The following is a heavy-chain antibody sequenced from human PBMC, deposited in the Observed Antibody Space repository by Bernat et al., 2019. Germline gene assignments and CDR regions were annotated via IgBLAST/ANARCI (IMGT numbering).Heavy chain of an antibody. CDR3: ARLFYCGSGSCYYFDS. D-gene: IGHD2-2*01. V-gene: IGHV4-59*01. CDR1: RGSISRNY. CDR2: IYYSENT. J-gene: IGHJ4*02. Sequence: QVQLQESGPGLVKPSQTLSLTCTVSRGSISRNYWSWIRQPPGKGLECIGYIYYSENTNYNPSLKSRVSMSLDTSKNQFSLKLSSVTAADTAVYYCARLFYCGSGSCYYFDSWGQGTLVTVSS.